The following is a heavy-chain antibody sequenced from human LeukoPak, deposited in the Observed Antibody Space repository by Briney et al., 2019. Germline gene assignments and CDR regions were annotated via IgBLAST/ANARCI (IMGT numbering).Heavy chain of an antibody. CDR2: IYHSGST. D-gene: IGHD3-10*01. CDR3: ARGYYYGSGSFDI. V-gene: IGHV4-38-2*02. Sequence: SETLSLTCTVSGYSISSGYYWGWIRQPPGKGLEWIGSIYHSGSTYYNPSLKSRVTISVDTSKSQFSLKLSSVTAADTAVYYCARGYYYGSGSFDIWGQGTMVTVSS. J-gene: IGHJ3*02. CDR1: GYSISSGYY.